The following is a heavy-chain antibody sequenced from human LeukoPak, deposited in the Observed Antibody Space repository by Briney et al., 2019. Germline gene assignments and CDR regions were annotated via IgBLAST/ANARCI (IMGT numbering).Heavy chain of an antibody. D-gene: IGHD3-3*01. Sequence: GGSLRLSCAASGFTVSSNYMSWVRQAPGKGLEWVSVIYSGGSTYYAGSVKGRFTISRDNSKNTLYLQMNSLRAEDTAVYYCARIWNGYLDYWGQGTLVTVSS. CDR1: GFTVSSNY. CDR3: ARIWNGYLDY. V-gene: IGHV3-66*01. CDR2: IYSGGST. J-gene: IGHJ4*02.